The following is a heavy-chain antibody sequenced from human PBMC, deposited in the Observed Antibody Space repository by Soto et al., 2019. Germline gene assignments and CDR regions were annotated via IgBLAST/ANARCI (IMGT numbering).Heavy chain of an antibody. V-gene: IGHV1-18*01. CDR3: ARDFSLGAAAGNPRGYYYYGMDV. Sequence: ASVRVSCKASGYSFTSYGISWVRQAPGQGLEWMGWISAYSGNTNYAQKLQGWVTMTTDTSTSTAYMELRRLRSDDTAVYYCARDFSLGAAAGNPRGYYYYGMDVWGQGTTVTVSS. CDR1: GYSFTSYG. J-gene: IGHJ6*02. CDR2: ISAYSGNT. D-gene: IGHD6-13*01.